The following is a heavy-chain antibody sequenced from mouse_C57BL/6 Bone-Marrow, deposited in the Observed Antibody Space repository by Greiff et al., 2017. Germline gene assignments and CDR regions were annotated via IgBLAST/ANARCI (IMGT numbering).Heavy chain of an antibody. Sequence: QVQLQQPGAELVKPGASVKLSCKASGYTFTSYWMQWVKQRPGQGLVWIGEIDPSDSYTNYNQTFKGKATLTVDTSSSTACMQLSSLTSEDSAVYYCARRFSSHRGYWGQGTLVTVSA. D-gene: IGHD1-1*01. CDR3: ARRFSSHRGY. CDR1: GYTFTSYW. V-gene: IGHV1-50*01. CDR2: IDPSDSYT. J-gene: IGHJ3*01.